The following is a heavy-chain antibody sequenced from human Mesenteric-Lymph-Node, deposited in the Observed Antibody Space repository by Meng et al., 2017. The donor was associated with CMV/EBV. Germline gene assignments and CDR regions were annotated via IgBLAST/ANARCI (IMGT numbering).Heavy chain of an antibody. Sequence: SCAASGFTVSSNYMSWVRQAPGKGLEWVSVIYSGGSTYYADSVKGRFTISRDNSKNTLYLQMNSLRAEDTAVYYCANLGSNWSNFDYWGQGTLVTVSS. CDR1: GFTVSSNY. D-gene: IGHD6-13*01. CDR2: IYSGGST. CDR3: ANLGSNWSNFDY. J-gene: IGHJ4*02. V-gene: IGHV3-53*01.